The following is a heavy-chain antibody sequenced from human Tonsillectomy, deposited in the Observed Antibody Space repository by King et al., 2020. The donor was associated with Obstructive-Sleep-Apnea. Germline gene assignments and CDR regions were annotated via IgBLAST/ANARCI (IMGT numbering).Heavy chain of an antibody. CDR2: FDPEDGET. CDR3: ATGAQRYTIFGVVTLPSWFDP. J-gene: IGHJ5*02. Sequence: QLVQSGAEVKKPGASVKVSCKVSGYTLTELSMHWVRQAPGKGLEWMGGFDPEDGETIYAQKVQGRVTMTEDTSTDTAYMELSSLRSEDTAVYYCATGAQRYTIFGVVTLPSWFDPWGQGTLVTVSS. CDR1: GYTLTELS. V-gene: IGHV1-24*01. D-gene: IGHD3-3*01.